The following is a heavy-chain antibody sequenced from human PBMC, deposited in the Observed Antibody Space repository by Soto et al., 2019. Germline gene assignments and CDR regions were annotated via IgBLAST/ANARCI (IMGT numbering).Heavy chain of an antibody. Sequence: GGSLRLSCAASGFTFSSYSMNWVRQAPGKGLEWVSSISSSSSYIYYADSVKGRFTISRDNAKKSLYLQMNNLTAEDTAVFYCARARGGSWSRSATFGYWGQGSLVTVSS. J-gene: IGHJ4*02. CDR3: ARARGGSWSRSATFGY. CDR2: ISSSSSYI. V-gene: IGHV3-21*01. D-gene: IGHD6-25*01. CDR1: GFTFSSYS.